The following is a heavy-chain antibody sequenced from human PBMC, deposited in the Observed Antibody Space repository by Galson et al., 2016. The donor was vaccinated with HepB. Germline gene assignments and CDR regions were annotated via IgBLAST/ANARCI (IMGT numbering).Heavy chain of an antibody. CDR2: ISVYNGDT. Sequence: SVKVSCKASGYTFTSYSISWVRQAPGRGLEWMAWISVYNGDTNYAQKLQGRLTMTTDTSTSTACMELRSLRSDDTAVYYCARGAGGYFDYWGQGTLVTVSS. CDR1: GYTFTSYS. J-gene: IGHJ4*02. V-gene: IGHV1-18*01. CDR3: ARGAGGYFDY. D-gene: IGHD1-26*01.